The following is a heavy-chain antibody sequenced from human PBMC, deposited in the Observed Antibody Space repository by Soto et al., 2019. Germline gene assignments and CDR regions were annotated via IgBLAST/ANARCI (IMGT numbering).Heavy chain of an antibody. V-gene: IGHV4-34*01. CDR3: ARSSVLRYFDWRTWIDY. CDR1: GGSFIGYY. CDR2: INHSGST. Sequence: PSETLSLTCAVYGGSFIGYYCIFIRQPAFKGLEWIGEINHSGSTNYNPSLKSRVTISVDTSKNQFSLKLSSVTAADTAVYYCARSSVLRYFDWRTWIDYWGQGTLVTVSS. J-gene: IGHJ4*02. D-gene: IGHD3-9*01.